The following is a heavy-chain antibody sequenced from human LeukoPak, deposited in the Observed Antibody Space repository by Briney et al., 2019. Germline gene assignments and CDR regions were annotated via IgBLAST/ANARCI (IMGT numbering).Heavy chain of an antibody. CDR1: GYTFTSYD. V-gene: IGHV1-8*03. CDR3: ARGSGSYFFYYYMDV. D-gene: IGHD1-26*01. J-gene: IGHJ6*03. Sequence: GASVKVSCKASGYTFTSYDINWVRQPTAQGLEWMGWMNPNSGNTGYAQKFQGRVTITRNTSISTAYMELSSLRSEDTAVYYCARGSGSYFFYYYMDVWGKGTTVTVSS. CDR2: MNPNSGNT.